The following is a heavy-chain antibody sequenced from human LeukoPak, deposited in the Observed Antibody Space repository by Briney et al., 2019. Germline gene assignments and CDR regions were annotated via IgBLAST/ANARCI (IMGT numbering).Heavy chain of an antibody. D-gene: IGHD3-22*01. CDR3: ARPYYYDGSGYFDY. V-gene: IGHV3-30*04. CDR1: GFTFSSHA. J-gene: IGHJ4*02. Sequence: PGGSLRLSCAASGFTFSSHAIHWVRQAPGKGLEWVAVISFDGSNKYFADSVKGRFTISRDNSKNTLYLQMNSLGPEDTAVYYCARPYYYDGSGYFDYWGQGSLVTVSS. CDR2: ISFDGSNK.